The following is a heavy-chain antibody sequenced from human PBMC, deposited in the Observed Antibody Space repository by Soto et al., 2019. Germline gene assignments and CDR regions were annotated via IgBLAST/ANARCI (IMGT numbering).Heavy chain of an antibody. J-gene: IGHJ4*02. CDR2: TYYRSKWNS. Sequence: QVQLHQSGPGLVKPSQTLSLTCAISGDSVSRTSVAWNWIRQSPSRGLEWLGRTYYRSKWNSDYAVSVRGRITINPHTSKSQFSLQLNSVTPEDTAVYYCVRGQFSAFDCWGQGTLVTVSS. V-gene: IGHV6-1*01. CDR3: VRGQFSAFDC. CDR1: GDSVSRTSVA.